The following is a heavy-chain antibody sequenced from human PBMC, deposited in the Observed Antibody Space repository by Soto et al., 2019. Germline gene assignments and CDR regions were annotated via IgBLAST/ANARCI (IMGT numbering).Heavy chain of an antibody. CDR3: ARGSHCGGDCYSGYYYYYGMDV. V-gene: IGHV4-61*01. D-gene: IGHD2-21*02. CDR2: MYYSGST. J-gene: IGHJ6*02. Sequence: SETLSLTCTVSGGSVSSGRNYWNWIRQPPGKGLEWIGYMYYSGSTNYNPSLKSRVTISVDTSKNQFSLKLTSVTAADTAVYYCARGSHCGGDCYSGYYYYYGMDVWGQGTTVTVS. CDR1: GGSVSSGRNY.